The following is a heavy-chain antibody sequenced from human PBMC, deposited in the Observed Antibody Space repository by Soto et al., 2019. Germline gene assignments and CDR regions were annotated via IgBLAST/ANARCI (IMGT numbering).Heavy chain of an antibody. CDR2: VSYDGDNE. V-gene: IGHV3-30*03. CDR3: ARDLEQWLAKESY. Sequence: GGSLRLSCAASGFTFSNYAMHWVRQAPGKGLEWVAIVSYDGDNEYYADSVRGRFFISRDNSRNTLYLQMNSLRAEDTAVYYCARDLEQWLAKESYWGQGTLVTVSS. J-gene: IGHJ4*02. D-gene: IGHD6-19*01. CDR1: GFTFSNYA.